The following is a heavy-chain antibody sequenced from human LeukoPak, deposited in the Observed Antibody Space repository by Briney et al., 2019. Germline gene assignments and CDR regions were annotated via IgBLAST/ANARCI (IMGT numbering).Heavy chain of an antibody. J-gene: IGHJ5*02. CDR1: GITFSSYG. V-gene: IGHV3-66*01. CDR3: ARDPSEGWFDP. Sequence: GGSLRLSCAASGITFSSYGMSWVRQAPGKGLEWVSVIYSGGSTYYADSVKGRFTISRDNSKNTLYLQMNSLRAEDTAVYYCARDPSEGWFDPWGQGTLVTVSS. CDR2: IYSGGST.